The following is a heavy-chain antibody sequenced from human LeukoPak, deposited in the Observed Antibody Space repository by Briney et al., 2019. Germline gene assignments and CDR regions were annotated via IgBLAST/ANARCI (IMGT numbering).Heavy chain of an antibody. V-gene: IGHV3-9*03. D-gene: IGHD6-6*01. J-gene: IGHJ4*02. Sequence: PGRSLRLSCAASGFTFDDYAMHWVRQAPGKGLEWVSGISWNSGSIGYADSVKGRFTISRDNAKNSLYLQMNSLRAEDMALYYCAKDEYSTPIGCFGYWGQGTLVTVSS. CDR2: ISWNSGSI. CDR3: AKDEYSTPIGCFGY. CDR1: GFTFDDYA.